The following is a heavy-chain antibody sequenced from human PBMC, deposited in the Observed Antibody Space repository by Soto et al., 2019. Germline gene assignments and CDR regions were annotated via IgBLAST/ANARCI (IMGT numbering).Heavy chain of an antibody. CDR2: IKSDGTVT. Sequence: EVQLVESGGGLVQPGGSLRLSCVVSGITFSTYRMHWVRQAPGKGLVWVSHIKSDGTVTHYTDSVRGRFIISRDNAKNTLFLQMNSMRAADTAVYYCARENYDLWSGYYLDYWGQGTLVTVSS. V-gene: IGHV3-74*01. CDR1: GITFSTYR. CDR3: ARENYDLWSGYYLDY. D-gene: IGHD3-3*01. J-gene: IGHJ4*02.